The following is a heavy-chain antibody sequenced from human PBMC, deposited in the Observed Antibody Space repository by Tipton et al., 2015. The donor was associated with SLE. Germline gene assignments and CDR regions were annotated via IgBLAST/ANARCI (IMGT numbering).Heavy chain of an antibody. D-gene: IGHD6-13*01. CDR1: GGSINRDGYH. CDR3: ARRGAYSSSWYVAYYYYMDV. V-gene: IGHV4-39*07. J-gene: IGHJ6*03. CDR2: MYFNGDS. Sequence: TLSLTCTVSGGSINRDGYHWGWIRQPPGKGLEWIGHMYFNGDSYYNPSLKSRVTISVDTSKNQFSLKLTSVTAADTAMYYCARRGAYSSSWYVAYYYYMDVWGKGTTVTVSS.